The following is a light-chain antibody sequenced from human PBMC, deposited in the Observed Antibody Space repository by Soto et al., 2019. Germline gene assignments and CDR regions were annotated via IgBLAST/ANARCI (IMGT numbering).Light chain of an antibody. CDR2: GTS. Sequence: EIVLTQSPGTLSLSPGDRATLSCRASQRVSNSYLGWYQQKPGQAPRLLIYGTSSRATGVPDRFSGSGSGTDFTLTISRLEPEDFAVYYCQQYGSSPRTFGGGTKVEIK. CDR3: QQYGSSPRT. J-gene: IGKJ4*01. V-gene: IGKV3-20*01. CDR1: QRVSNSY.